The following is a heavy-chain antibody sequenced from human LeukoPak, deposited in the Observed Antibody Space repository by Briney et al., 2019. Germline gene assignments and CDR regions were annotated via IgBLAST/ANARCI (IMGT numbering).Heavy chain of an antibody. J-gene: IGHJ5*02. CDR1: GFTFSSYG. V-gene: IGHV3-30*02. Sequence: GGSLRLSCAASGFTFSSYGVHWVRQAPGKGLEWVAFIRYDGSNKYYADSVKGRFTISRDNSKNTLYLQMNSLRAEDTAVYYCAKDPLRYSSSSWFDPWGQGTLVTVSS. CDR3: AKDPLRYSSSSWFDP. D-gene: IGHD6-6*01. CDR2: IRYDGSNK.